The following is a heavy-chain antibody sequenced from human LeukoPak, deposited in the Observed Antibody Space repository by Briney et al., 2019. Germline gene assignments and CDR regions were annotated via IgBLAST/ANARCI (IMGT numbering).Heavy chain of an antibody. J-gene: IGHJ4*02. D-gene: IGHD6-6*01. Sequence: GGSLRLSCAVSGFTVSSNYMSWVRQAPGKGLEWVSVIYSGGSTYYADSVKGRFTISRDNSKNTLYLQMNSLRAEDTAVYYCARDGSSSSDYWGQGTLVTVSS. CDR1: GFTVSSNY. CDR3: ARDGSSSSDY. V-gene: IGHV3-66*01. CDR2: IYSGGST.